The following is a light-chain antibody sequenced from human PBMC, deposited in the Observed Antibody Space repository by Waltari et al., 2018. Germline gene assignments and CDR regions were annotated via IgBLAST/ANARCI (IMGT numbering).Light chain of an antibody. CDR2: ATS. CDR1: QSVSTSY. J-gene: IGKJ1*01. V-gene: IGKV3-20*01. Sequence: VLTQSPGTLSLSPGDVATLSCRTSQSVSTSYVDWYQQKPGQSPRPLSYATSSRATGIPDRFSGSGSGTDFTLTSSSLKPEDFAVYYCQLYDSAWTFGQGTKVEIK. CDR3: QLYDSAWT.